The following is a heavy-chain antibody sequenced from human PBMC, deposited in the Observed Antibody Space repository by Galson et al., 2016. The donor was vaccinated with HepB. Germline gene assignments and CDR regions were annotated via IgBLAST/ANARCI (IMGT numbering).Heavy chain of an antibody. V-gene: IGHV4-39*01. D-gene: IGHD6-25*01. J-gene: IGHJ5*02. CDR1: RASISSNVYY. CDR3: ARQGSSSAFDV. Sequence: SETLSLTCSLSRASISSNVYYWAWIRQPAGKGLEWIGSVYYSGDSYYNPSLKPRVTISVDTSRDQFSLRLTSVTAAATAVYYCARQGSSSAFDVWGLGTLVTVSS. CDR2: VYYSGDS.